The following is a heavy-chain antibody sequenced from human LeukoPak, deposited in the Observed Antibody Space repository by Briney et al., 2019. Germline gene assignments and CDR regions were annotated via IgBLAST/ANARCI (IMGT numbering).Heavy chain of an antibody. Sequence: SVKVSCKASGGTFSSYDISWVRQAPGQGLEWMGGIMPMFGKANYAQKFQGRVTTTADKATSTAYMELSSLRSEDTAVYYCAGGRTDIVVVPATLRNYYFDYWGQGTLVTVSS. D-gene: IGHD2-2*01. J-gene: IGHJ4*02. V-gene: IGHV1-69*06. CDR3: AGGRTDIVVVPATLRNYYFDY. CDR1: GGTFSSYD. CDR2: IMPMFGKA.